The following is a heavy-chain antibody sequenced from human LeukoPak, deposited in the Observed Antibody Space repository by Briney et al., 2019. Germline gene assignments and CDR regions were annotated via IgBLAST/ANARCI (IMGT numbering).Heavy chain of an antibody. J-gene: IGHJ5*02. CDR3: ARDSISRYGILTGYLNWFDP. Sequence: SVKVSCKASGGTFSSYAISWVRQAPGQGLEWMGGIIPIFGTANYAQTFQGRVTITADESTSTAYMELSSLRSEDTAVYYCARDSISRYGILTGYLNWFDPWGQGTLVTVSS. V-gene: IGHV1-69*01. D-gene: IGHD3-9*01. CDR2: IIPIFGTA. CDR1: GGTFSSYA.